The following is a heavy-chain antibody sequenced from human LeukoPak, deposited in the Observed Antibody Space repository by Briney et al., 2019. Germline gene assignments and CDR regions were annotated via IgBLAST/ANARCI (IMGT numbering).Heavy chain of an antibody. D-gene: IGHD1-26*01. CDR1: GFTFSSYT. CDR3: ARSTSYYFDY. J-gene: IGHJ4*02. Sequence: PGGSLRLSCAASGFTFSSYTMNWVRQAPGKGLEWISYISGHTITYADSVKGRFTISRDNAENSLYLQMNSLRDEDTAVYYCARSTSYYFDYWGQGILVTVSS. CDR2: ISGHTI. V-gene: IGHV3-48*02.